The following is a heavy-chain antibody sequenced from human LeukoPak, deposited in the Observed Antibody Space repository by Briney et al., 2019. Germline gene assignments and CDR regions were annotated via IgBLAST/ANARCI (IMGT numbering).Heavy chain of an antibody. D-gene: IGHD1-26*01. J-gene: IGHJ3*01. CDR3: ARDLLPSADGV. CDR1: GYSISSGHY. CDR2: IYHSGST. Sequence: SETLSPTCTVSGYSISSGHYWGWIRQPPGKGLEWIGSIYHSGSTYYNPSLKSRVTISVDTSKNQFSLKLSSVTAADTAVYYCARDLLPSADGVWGQGTMVTVSS. V-gene: IGHV4-38-2*02.